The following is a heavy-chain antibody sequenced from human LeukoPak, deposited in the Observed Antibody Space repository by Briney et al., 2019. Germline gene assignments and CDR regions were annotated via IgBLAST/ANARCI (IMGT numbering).Heavy chain of an antibody. CDR2: ISHNGNI. CDR3: ARGFCSDEICQVFTH. V-gene: IGHV4-59*02. D-gene: IGHD3-3*01. CDR1: GGAVNSYY. J-gene: IGHJ4*02. Sequence: SETLSLTCNVSGGAVNSYYWSWIRQTPGEGLKWIGYISHNGNIDYAPSLKSRVTMSIDTTKNQFSLKLTSVTAAYTALYFCARGFCSDEICQVFTHWGQGILVTVSS.